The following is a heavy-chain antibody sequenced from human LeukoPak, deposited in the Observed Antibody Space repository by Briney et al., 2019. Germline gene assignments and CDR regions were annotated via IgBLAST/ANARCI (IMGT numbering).Heavy chain of an antibody. CDR3: GRALGSPLDY. J-gene: IGHJ4*02. CDR1: GFTFSTSW. D-gene: IGHD1-26*01. Sequence: GGSLRLSCAASGFTFSTSWMHWGRQAPGKGLVWVSRINDDGSITTYADSVKGRFTISRDNAKNALFLQMNSLRAEDTAVYYCGRALGSPLDYWGQGTLVIVSS. V-gene: IGHV3-74*01. CDR2: INDDGSIT.